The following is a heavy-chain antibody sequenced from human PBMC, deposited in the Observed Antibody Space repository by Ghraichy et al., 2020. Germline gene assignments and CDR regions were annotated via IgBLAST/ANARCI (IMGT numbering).Heavy chain of an antibody. Sequence: GESLNISCAASGFTFSSYWMHWVRQAPGKGLVWVSRINNDGSSASYADFVKGRFTISRDNAKSTLYLQMNSLRDEDTAVYYCTVPVGTDAFDIWGQGTMVTVSS. CDR2: INNDGSSA. CDR3: TVPVGTDAFDI. CDR1: GFTFSSYW. V-gene: IGHV3-74*01. D-gene: IGHD1-1*01. J-gene: IGHJ3*02.